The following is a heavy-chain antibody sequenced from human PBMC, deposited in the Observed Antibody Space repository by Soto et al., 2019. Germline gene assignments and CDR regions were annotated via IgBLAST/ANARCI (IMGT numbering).Heavy chain of an antibody. Sequence: QLQLQESGPGLVKPSETLSLTCSVSGDSISISSYYWGWVRQPPGKGLEWIGSIHYSGSTHYNPSLQSRVTISGDASKKQLSLKLGSVTAADTAMYYCASTKDETLYFDYWGQGNLVTVSS. CDR1: GDSISISSYY. V-gene: IGHV4-39*01. D-gene: IGHD2-15*01. CDR2: IHYSGST. CDR3: ASTKDETLYFDY. J-gene: IGHJ4*02.